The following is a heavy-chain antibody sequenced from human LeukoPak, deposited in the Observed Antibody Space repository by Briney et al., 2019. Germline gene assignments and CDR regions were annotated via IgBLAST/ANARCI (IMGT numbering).Heavy chain of an antibody. V-gene: IGHV3-48*04. CDR1: GFTFSDYS. D-gene: IGHD7-27*01. Sequence: GGSLRLSCAASGFTFSDYSMNWVRQAPGKGLEWVSNIRSSGSGIYYADSVKGRFTIYRDNAKNSLYLQMNSLRAEDTAFYYCARDLNWGFDYWGQGALVTVSS. J-gene: IGHJ4*02. CDR2: IRSSGSGI. CDR3: ARDLNWGFDY.